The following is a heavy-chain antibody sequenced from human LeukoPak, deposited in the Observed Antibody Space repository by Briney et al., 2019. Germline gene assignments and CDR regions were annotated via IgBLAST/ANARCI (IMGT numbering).Heavy chain of an antibody. CDR1: GSTLASYA. J-gene: IGHJ4*02. V-gene: IGHV3-23*01. CDR3: AKGDLWLLH. Sequence: GGSWSLSWPPPGSTLASYAMSGVRQPQGRGRGWASAISGSGGSTYYADSVKGLFTISRDNSKNTLYLQMNSLRAEYTAVYYCAKGDLWLLHWGQGTLVTVSS. CDR2: ISGSGGST. D-gene: IGHD5-12*01.